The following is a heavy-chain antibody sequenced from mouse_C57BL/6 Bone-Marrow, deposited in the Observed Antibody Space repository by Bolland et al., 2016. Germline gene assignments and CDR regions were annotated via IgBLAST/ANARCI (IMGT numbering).Heavy chain of an antibody. CDR3: TRDLNWDGGFAY. V-gene: IGHV5-9-1*02. D-gene: IGHD4-1*01. J-gene: IGHJ4*01. Sequence: ISSGGDYIYYADTVKGRFTISRDNARNTLYLQMSSLKSEDTAMYYCTRDLNWDGGFAYWGQGTS. CDR2: ISSGGDYI.